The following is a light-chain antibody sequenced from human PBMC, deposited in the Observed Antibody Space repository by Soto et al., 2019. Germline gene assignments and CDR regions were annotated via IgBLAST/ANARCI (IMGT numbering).Light chain of an antibody. CDR2: DAS. Sequence: DIQMTQSASSLSASVGDRVTLTCQASHNINNNLNWYHHKPGKAPKLLIYDASNLETGVPSRFSGSGSVTEFTLTISSLQPEDIGSYYCQHFDHLPISFGGGTKVEIK. V-gene: IGKV1-33*01. CDR3: QHFDHLPIS. CDR1: HNINNN. J-gene: IGKJ4*01.